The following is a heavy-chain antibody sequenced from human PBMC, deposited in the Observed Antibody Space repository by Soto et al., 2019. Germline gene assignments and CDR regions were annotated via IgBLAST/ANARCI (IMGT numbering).Heavy chain of an antibody. CDR2: IYYSGGT. CDR1: GGSISSGGYY. J-gene: IGHJ5*02. CDR3: ARGVVAATIAWFDP. V-gene: IGHV4-31*03. D-gene: IGHD2-15*01. Sequence: QVQLQESGPGLVKPSQTLSLTCTVSGGSISSGGYYWSWIRQHPGKGLEWIGYIYYSGGTYYNPSLKSRVTISVDTSKNQFSLKLSSVTAADTAVYYCARGVVAATIAWFDPWGQGTLVTVSS.